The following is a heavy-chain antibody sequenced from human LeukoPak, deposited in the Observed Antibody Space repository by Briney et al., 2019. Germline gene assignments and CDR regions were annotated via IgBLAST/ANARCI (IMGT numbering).Heavy chain of an antibody. CDR2: INPNSGGT. V-gene: IGHV1-2*02. D-gene: IGHD1-26*01. CDR3: ASYSGSYSSDFDY. Sequence: ASVKVSCKASGYTFTGYYMHWVRQAPGQGLEWMGWINPNSGGTSYAQKFQGRVTMTRDTSISTAYMELSRLRSDDTAVYYCASYSGSYSSDFDYWGQGTLVTVSS. CDR1: GYTFTGYY. J-gene: IGHJ4*02.